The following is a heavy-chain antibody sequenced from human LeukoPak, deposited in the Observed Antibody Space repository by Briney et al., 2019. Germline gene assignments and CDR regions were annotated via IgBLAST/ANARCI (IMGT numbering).Heavy chain of an antibody. J-gene: IGHJ4*02. V-gene: IGHV3-23*01. CDR1: GFTFSSYG. D-gene: IGHD4-23*01. CDR2: TSARGDST. Sequence: LSGGSLRLSCAASGFTFSSYGMSWVRQAPGKGLEWVSATSARGDSTYYSDSVKGRFTISRDNSKNTLYLQLNSLRAEDTAVYYCAKRSDYGGNWNYFDYWGQGTLVTVSS. CDR3: AKRSDYGGNWNYFDY.